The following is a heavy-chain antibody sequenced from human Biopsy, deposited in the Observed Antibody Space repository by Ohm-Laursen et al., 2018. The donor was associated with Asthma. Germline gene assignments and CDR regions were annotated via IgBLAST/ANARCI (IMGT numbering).Heavy chain of an antibody. V-gene: IGHV1-24*01. J-gene: IGHJ4*02. Sequence: SVKVSCKISGYSLTDLSMHWVRQAPGQGLEWTGGHDHEEGGTVNARRFQGRVTMTEDTSTDTAYMELSSLSSDDTAVYYCASDFPKDYVRYNFQFWGQGTLVTVSS. CDR2: HDHEEGGT. CDR3: ASDFPKDYVRYNFQF. D-gene: IGHD4-17*01. CDR1: GYSLTDLS.